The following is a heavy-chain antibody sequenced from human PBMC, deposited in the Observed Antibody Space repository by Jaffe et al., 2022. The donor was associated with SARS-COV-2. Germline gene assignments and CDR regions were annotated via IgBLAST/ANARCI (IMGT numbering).Heavy chain of an antibody. D-gene: IGHD2-2*01. J-gene: IGHJ4*02. CDR2: INSDGSST. CDR3: ARWMLCSTSSSCYGRRYFAG. V-gene: IGHV3-74*01. CDR1: GFTFRTYW. Sequence: EVQLVESGGGLVQPGGSLRLSCAASGFTFRTYWMHWVRQVPGKGLMWVSRINSDGSSTTYADSVKGRFTISRDNAKNTLYLQMTSLRVEDTAVYYCARWMLCSTSSSCYGRRYFAGWGQGTLVTVSS.